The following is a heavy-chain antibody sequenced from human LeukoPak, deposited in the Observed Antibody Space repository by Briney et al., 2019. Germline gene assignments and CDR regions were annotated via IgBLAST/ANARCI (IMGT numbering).Heavy chain of an antibody. Sequence: GGSLRVSCAASGFTFSIYWMTWVRQAPGKGLEWVANINQAGSQKNYLDSVKGRFTISRDNAKNSLYLEMDSPRADDTAVYYCARHYDSSGYSLDSWGQGTLVTVSS. CDR2: INQAGSQK. CDR3: ARHYDSSGYSLDS. J-gene: IGHJ4*02. V-gene: IGHV3-7*01. CDR1: GFTFSIYW. D-gene: IGHD3-22*01.